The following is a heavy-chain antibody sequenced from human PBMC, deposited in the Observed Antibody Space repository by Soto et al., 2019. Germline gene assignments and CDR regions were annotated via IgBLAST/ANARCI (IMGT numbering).Heavy chain of an antibody. CDR2: VCTGGAT. CDR1: GFDVTTNC. CDR3: VRDKRTISGIFPGY. J-gene: IGHJ4*02. D-gene: IGHD1-1*01. V-gene: IGHV3-53*02. Sequence: EVQLVESGGDLMQPGGSLRLSCVGSGFDVTTNCMRWVRQAPGKGLECVSIVCTGGATHYADSVKGRFTISRDSSKNTGDLQMNNVRAEDTAVYYCVRDKRTISGIFPGYWGQGTQVSVSS.